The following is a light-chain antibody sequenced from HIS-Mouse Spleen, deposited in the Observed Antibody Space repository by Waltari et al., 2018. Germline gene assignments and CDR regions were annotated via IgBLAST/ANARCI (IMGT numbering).Light chain of an antibody. V-gene: IGLV3-10*01. Sequence: SYELTQPPSVSVSPGQTARTTCSGAALPKKYVYWYQQKSGQAPVLVIYEDSKRPSGIPERFSGSSSGTMATLTISGAQVEDEADYYCYSTDSSGNHRVFGGGTKLTVL. CDR2: EDS. CDR1: ALPKKY. J-gene: IGLJ2*01. CDR3: YSTDSSGNHRV.